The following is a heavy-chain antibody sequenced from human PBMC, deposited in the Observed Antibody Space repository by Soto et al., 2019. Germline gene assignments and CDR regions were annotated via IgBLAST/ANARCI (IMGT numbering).Heavy chain of an antibody. J-gene: IGHJ5*02. CDR1: GFTFSSYG. Sequence: ESGGGVVQPGRSLRLSCAASGFTFSSYGMHWVRQAPGKGLEWVAVISYDGSNKYYADSVKGRFTISRDNSKNTLYLQMNSLRAEDTAVYYCARPTVTTGVNWFDPWGQGTLVTVSS. V-gene: IGHV3-30*03. CDR3: ARPTVTTGVNWFDP. CDR2: ISYDGSNK. D-gene: IGHD4-17*01.